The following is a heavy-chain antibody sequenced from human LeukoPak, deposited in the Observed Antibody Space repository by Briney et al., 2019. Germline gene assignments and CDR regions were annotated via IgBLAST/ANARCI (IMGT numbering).Heavy chain of an antibody. V-gene: IGHV3-21*01. J-gene: IGHJ4*02. D-gene: IGHD2-2*01. CDR2: ISSSGSYK. CDR3: ARGRQLGPNGYFDY. Sequence: GGSLRLSCAASGFTFSNYPMNWVRQAPGKGLEWVSSISSSGSYKYYADSVKGRFTISRDNAKNSLYLQMNSLRAEDTAVYYCARGRQLGPNGYFDYWGQGTLVTVSS. CDR1: GFTFSNYP.